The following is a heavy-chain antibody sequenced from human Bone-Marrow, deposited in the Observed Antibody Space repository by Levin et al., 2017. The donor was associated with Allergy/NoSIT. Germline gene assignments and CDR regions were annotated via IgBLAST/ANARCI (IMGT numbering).Heavy chain of an antibody. V-gene: IGHV3-30*04. Sequence: GGSLRLSCAASGFGFRTYPMDWVRRAPGKGLEWVTSISYDGTDKEYADSAKGRFIISRDNSERTLYLQMNSLRVEDTGVYYCARVDPTGSYDYWGQGTLVTVSP. D-gene: IGHD3-10*01. CDR1: GFGFRTYP. CDR2: ISYDGTDK. CDR3: ARVDPTGSYDY. J-gene: IGHJ4*02.